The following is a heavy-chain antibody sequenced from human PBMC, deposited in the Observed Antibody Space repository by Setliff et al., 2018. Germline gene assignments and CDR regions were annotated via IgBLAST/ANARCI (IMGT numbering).Heavy chain of an antibody. J-gene: IGHJ3*02. CDR3: ARDRPPRGDGYHFDI. CDR2: IIPVLGMT. D-gene: IGHD3-10*01. V-gene: IGHV1-69*10. Sequence: SVKVSCKASGGTLRDYGITWVRQAPAQGLEWMGAIIPVLGMTDYAQKFQGRVTITADESTSTAYMELSSLRSEDTAVYYCARDRPPRGDGYHFDIWGQGTMVTVSS. CDR1: GGTLRDYG.